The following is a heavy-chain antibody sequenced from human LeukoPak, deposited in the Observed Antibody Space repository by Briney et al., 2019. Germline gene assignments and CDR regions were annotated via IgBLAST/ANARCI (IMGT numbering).Heavy chain of an antibody. CDR3: ARVLDGYNYEHDAFDI. Sequence: ASVKVSCKASGYTFTGYYMHWVRQAPGQGLEWMGWINPNSGGTNYAQKFQGRVTMTRDTSISTAYMELSSLRSEDTAVYYCARVLDGYNYEHDAFDIWGQGTMVTVSS. V-gene: IGHV1-2*02. J-gene: IGHJ3*02. CDR2: INPNSGGT. CDR1: GYTFTGYY. D-gene: IGHD5-24*01.